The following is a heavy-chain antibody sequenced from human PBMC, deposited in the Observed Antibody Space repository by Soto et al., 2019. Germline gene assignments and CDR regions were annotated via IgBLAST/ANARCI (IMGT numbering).Heavy chain of an antibody. CDR3: ARGLIVGVPAAISYYYGMDV. D-gene: IGHD2-2*01. CDR2: SIPIFGTA. J-gene: IGHJ6*02. V-gene: IGHV1-69*01. Sequence: QVQLVQSGAEVKKPGSSVKVSCKASGGTFSSYAISWVRQAPGQGLEWMGGSIPIFGTANYAQKFQGRVTITADESTSPAYMEVCSLRSEDTGVYYCARGLIVGVPAAISYYYGMDVWGQGTTVTVSS. CDR1: GGTFSSYA.